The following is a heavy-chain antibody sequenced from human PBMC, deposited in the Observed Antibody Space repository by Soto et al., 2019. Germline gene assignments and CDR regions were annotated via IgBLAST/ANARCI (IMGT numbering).Heavy chain of an antibody. D-gene: IGHD5-12*01. CDR2: IYYSGST. CDR3: ARDVATRGWLDP. V-gene: IGHV4-59*01. CDR1: GGSMTIYY. J-gene: IGHJ5*02. Sequence: LSLAFTVSGGSMTIYYWNWIRQPPGKGLEWIGYIYYSGSTNYNPSLKSRVTISVDTSKNQFSLKLTSVTAADTAIYYCARDVATRGWLDPWGQGTLVTVSS.